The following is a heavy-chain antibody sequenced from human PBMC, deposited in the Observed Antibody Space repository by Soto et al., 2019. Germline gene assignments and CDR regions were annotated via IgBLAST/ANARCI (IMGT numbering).Heavy chain of an antibody. CDR1: GYTFTSYG. CDR2: ISAYNGNT. J-gene: IGHJ6*03. D-gene: IGHD3-9*01. CDR3: ARVESYLYFDWLLHYYYMDV. V-gene: IGHV1-18*01. Sequence: QVQLVQSGAEVKKPGASVKVSCKASGYTFTSYGISWVRQAPGQGLEWMGWISAYNGNTNYAQKLQGRVTMTTDTSTSTAYMELRSLRSDDTAVYYCARVESYLYFDWLLHYYYMDVWGKGTTVTVSS.